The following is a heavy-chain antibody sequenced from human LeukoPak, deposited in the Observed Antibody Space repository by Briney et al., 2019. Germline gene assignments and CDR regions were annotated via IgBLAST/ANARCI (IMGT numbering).Heavy chain of an antibody. CDR3: ARHQDPASYYYYYGLDV. J-gene: IGHJ6*02. D-gene: IGHD6-6*01. CDR1: GGSISSDSFY. CDR2: IYYSGNT. Sequence: SETLSLTCTLSGGSISSDSFYWGWIRQPPGKGLEWIGSIYYSGNTYYNPSLKSRVTISVDTSKNQFSLKLSSVTAADAAVYYCARHQDPASYYYYYGLDVWGQGTTVTVSS. V-gene: IGHV4-39*01.